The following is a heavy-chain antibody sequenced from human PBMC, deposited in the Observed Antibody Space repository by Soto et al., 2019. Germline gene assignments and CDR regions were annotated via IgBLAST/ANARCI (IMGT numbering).Heavy chain of an antibody. CDR3: ARHRNDYVWGSYRPARPYGMDV. Sequence: PSETLSLTCTVSGGSIISSSYYCFCIRQPPWNGLELIGSIYYSGSTYYNPSLKSRVTISVDTSKNQFSLKLSSVTAADTAVYYCARHRNDYVWGSYRPARPYGMDVWGQGTTVTVSS. V-gene: IGHV4-39*01. D-gene: IGHD3-16*02. CDR1: GGSIISSSYY. CDR2: IYYSGST. J-gene: IGHJ6*02.